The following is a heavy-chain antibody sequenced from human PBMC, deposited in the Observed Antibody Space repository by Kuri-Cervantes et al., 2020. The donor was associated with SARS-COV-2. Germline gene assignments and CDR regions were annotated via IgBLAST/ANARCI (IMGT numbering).Heavy chain of an antibody. Sequence: SQTLSLTCAVYGGSFSGYYWSWIRQPPGKGLEWIGEINHSGSTNYNPSLKSRVTISVDTSKNQFSLKLSSVTAADTAVYYCARNRYCSSTSCYMEFSFWGQGTLVTVSS. CDR1: GGSFSGYY. J-gene: IGHJ4*02. D-gene: IGHD2-2*02. CDR3: ARNRYCSSTSCYMEFSF. CDR2: INHSGST. V-gene: IGHV4-34*01.